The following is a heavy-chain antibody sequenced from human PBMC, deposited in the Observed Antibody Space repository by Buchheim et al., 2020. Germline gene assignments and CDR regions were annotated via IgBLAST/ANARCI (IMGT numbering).Heavy chain of an antibody. CDR2: IYYSGST. J-gene: IGHJ4*02. CDR3: ARTSYSGSYYQDY. D-gene: IGHD1-26*01. CDR1: GGSISSSSYY. V-gene: IGHV4-39*07. Sequence: QLQLQESGPGLVKPSETLSLTCTVSGGSISSSSYYWGWIRQPPEKGLEWIGSIYYSGSTYYNPSLKSRVTISVDTSKNQFSLKLSSVTAADTAVYYCARTSYSGSYYQDYWGQGTL.